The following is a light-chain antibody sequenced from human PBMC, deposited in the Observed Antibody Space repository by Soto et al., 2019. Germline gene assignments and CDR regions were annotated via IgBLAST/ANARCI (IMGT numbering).Light chain of an antibody. CDR2: AAS. CDR3: QQSYSTPWT. V-gene: IGKV1-39*01. CDR1: QSISSY. Sequence: RMTHSASSLSASIGARVTITGLSSQSISSYLNWYQQKPGKAPKLLIYAASSLQSGVPSRFSGSGSGTDFTLTISSLQPEDFATYYCQQSYSTPWTFGQGTKVDI. J-gene: IGKJ1*01.